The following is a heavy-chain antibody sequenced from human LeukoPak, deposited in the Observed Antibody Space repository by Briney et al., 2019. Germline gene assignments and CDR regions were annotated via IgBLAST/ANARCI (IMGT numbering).Heavy chain of an antibody. J-gene: IGHJ4*02. D-gene: IGHD7-27*01. Sequence: PGGSLRLSCAASGFTFSGYGMHWVRQAPGKGLEWVTFIRYDGSNHNYADSVKGRFTISRDNFKNTLYPQMNSLRPEDTALYYCAKDLAWGFDYWGQGTLVTVSS. CDR1: GFTFSGYG. V-gene: IGHV3-30*02. CDR3: AKDLAWGFDY. CDR2: IRYDGSNH.